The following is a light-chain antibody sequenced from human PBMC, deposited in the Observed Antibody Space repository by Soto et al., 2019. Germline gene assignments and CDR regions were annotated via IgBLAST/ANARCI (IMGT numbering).Light chain of an antibody. CDR3: AAWDDSRTGYV. V-gene: IGLV1-44*01. CDR1: SSNIGSNT. CDR2: SNN. J-gene: IGLJ1*01. Sequence: QSVLTQPPSASGTPGQRVTISCSGSSSNIGSNTVNWYQQLPGTAPKLLIYSNNQRPSGVPDRFSGSKSGTSASLAISGLQSEEEADYYCAAWDDSRTGYVFGPGTMVTVL.